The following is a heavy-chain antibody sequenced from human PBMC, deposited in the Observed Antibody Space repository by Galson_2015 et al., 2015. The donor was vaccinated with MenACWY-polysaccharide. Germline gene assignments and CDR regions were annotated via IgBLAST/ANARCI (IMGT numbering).Heavy chain of an antibody. V-gene: IGHV3-23*01. CDR2: VSASGGST. CDR3: AKDTGPGEYADRGGTFDI. Sequence: SLRLSCAASGFTFSSYAMSWVRQAPGKGLEWVSGVSASGGSTVYTDSAKGRFTMSRDNSKRSLYLQMNSLRAEDTAVYYCAKDTGPGEYADRGGTFDIWGRGTMVTGSS. CDR1: GFTFSSYA. J-gene: IGHJ3*02. D-gene: IGHD2/OR15-2a*01.